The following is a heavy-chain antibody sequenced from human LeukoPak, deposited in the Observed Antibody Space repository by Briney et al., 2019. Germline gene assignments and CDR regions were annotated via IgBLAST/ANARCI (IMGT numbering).Heavy chain of an antibody. V-gene: IGHV1-18*01. CDR1: GYTFTSHD. D-gene: IGHD3-3*01. J-gene: IGHJ4*02. CDR2: ISAYNGNT. Sequence: RASVKVPCKASGYTFTSHDINWVRQATGQGLEWMGWISAYNGNTNYAQKLQGRVTMTTDTSTSTAYMELRSLRSDDTAVYYCARDGYYDFWSGSLDYWGQGTLVTVSS. CDR3: ARDGYYDFWSGSLDY.